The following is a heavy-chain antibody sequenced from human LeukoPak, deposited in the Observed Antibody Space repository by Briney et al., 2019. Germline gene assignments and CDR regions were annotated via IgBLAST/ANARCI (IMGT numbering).Heavy chain of an antibody. D-gene: IGHD2-21*02. CDR1: GGTFSSYA. V-gene: IGHV1-69*06. CDR3: AKGDIVVVTAIQHAFDI. Sequence: SLKVSCKASGGTFSSYAISWVRQAPGQGLEWMGRINPIFGTANYAQKFQGRVTITADKSTSTAYMELSSLRAEDTAVYYCAKGDIVVVTAIQHAFDIWGQGTMVTVSS. J-gene: IGHJ3*02. CDR2: INPIFGTA.